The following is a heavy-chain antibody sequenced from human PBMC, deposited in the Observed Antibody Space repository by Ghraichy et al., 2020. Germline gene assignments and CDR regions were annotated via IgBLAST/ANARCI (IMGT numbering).Heavy chain of an antibody. D-gene: IGHD6-6*01. CDR1: GGSFSGYY. Sequence: SETLSLTCAVYGGSFSGYYWSWIRQPPGKGLEWIGEINHSGSTNYNPSLKSRVTISVDTSKNQFSLKLSSVTAADTAVYYCASIRKQLVFRYYYGMDVWGQGTTVTVSS. CDR3: ASIRKQLVFRYYYGMDV. V-gene: IGHV4-34*01. CDR2: INHSGST. J-gene: IGHJ6*02.